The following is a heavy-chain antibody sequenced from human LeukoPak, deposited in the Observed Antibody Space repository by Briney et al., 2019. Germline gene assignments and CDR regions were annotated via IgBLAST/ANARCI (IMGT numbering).Heavy chain of an antibody. J-gene: IGHJ4*02. CDR1: KFAFSSYA. D-gene: IGHD1-26*01. CDR2: ISGSGGST. Sequence: GGSLRLSCAASKFAFSSYAMSWVRQAPGKGLEWVSAISGSGGSTYYADSVKGRFTISRDNSKNTLYLQMNSLRAEDTAVYYCARTYSGSYSGPDYWGQGTLVTVSS. CDR3: ARTYSGSYSGPDY. V-gene: IGHV3-23*01.